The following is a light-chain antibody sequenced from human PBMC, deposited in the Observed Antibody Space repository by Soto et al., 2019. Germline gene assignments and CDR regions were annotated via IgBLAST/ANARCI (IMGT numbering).Light chain of an antibody. J-gene: IGKJ4*01. V-gene: IGKV1-33*01. CDR3: QQYDNLALT. Sequence: DIQMTQSPSSLSASVGDRVTITCQASQDISNYLNWYQQKPGKAPKLLIYDASNLETGVPSRFSGSGFGTDFTFTISSLQPEDISTYYCQQYDNLALTVGGGTKVDIK. CDR2: DAS. CDR1: QDISNY.